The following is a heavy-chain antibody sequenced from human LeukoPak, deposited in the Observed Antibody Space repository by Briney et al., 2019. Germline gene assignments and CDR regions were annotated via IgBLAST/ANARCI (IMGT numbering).Heavy chain of an antibody. D-gene: IGHD1-26*01. J-gene: IGHJ4*02. CDR1: GYTLTELS. V-gene: IGHV1-24*01. Sequence: ASVKVSCKVSGYTLTELSMHWVRQAPGKGLEWMGGFDPEDGETIYAQKFQGRVTMTEDTSTDTAYMEPSSLRSEDTAVYYCATGGRIVGAYFDYWGQGTLVTVSS. CDR3: ATGGRIVGAYFDY. CDR2: FDPEDGET.